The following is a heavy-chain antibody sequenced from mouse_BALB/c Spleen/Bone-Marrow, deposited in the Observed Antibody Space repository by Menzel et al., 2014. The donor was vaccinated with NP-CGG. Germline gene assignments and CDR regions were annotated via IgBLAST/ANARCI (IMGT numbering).Heavy chain of an antibody. Sequence: VKLVESGPGLVAPSQSLSITCTVSGFSLTGYGVNWVRQPPGKGPEWLGMIWGDGSTDYNSVLKSRLNISKYNSKSQVFLKMNSLQTDDTARYYCARSFTTVVATPFDYWGQGTTLTVSS. V-gene: IGHV2-6-7*01. J-gene: IGHJ2*01. CDR2: IWGDGST. CDR3: ARSFTTVVATPFDY. D-gene: IGHD1-1*01. CDR1: GFSLTGYG.